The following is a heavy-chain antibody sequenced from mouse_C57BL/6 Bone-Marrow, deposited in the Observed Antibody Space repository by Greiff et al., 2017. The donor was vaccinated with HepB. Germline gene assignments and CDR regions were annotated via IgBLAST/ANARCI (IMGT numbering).Heavy chain of an antibody. J-gene: IGHJ2*01. CDR2: IRNKANGYTT. V-gene: IGHV7-3*01. CDR3: ARDGYDYDGDY. D-gene: IGHD2-4*01. Sequence: DVKLVESGGGLVQPGGSLSLSCAASGFTFTDYYMSWVRQPPGKALEWLGFIRNKANGYTTEYSASVKGRFTISRDNSQSILYLQMNALRAEDSATYYCARDGYDYDGDYWGQGTTLTVSS. CDR1: GFTFTDYY.